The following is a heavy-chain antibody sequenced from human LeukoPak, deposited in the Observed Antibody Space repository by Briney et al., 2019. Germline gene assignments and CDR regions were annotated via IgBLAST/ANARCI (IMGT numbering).Heavy chain of an antibody. CDR3: ARHRRGYSGGGYYQRSFDY. CDR1: GGSISSSSYC. V-gene: IGHV4-39*01. D-gene: IGHD5-12*01. CDR2: IYYSGST. Sequence: SETLSLTCTVSGGSISSSSYCWGWIRQPPGKGLEWIGSIYYSGSTYYNPSLKSRVTISVDTSKNQFSLKLSSVTAADTAVYYCARHRRGYSGGGYYQRSFDYWGQGTLVTVSS. J-gene: IGHJ4*02.